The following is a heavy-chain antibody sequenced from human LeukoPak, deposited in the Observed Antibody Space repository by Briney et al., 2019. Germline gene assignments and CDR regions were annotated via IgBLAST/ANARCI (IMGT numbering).Heavy chain of an antibody. CDR2: IYSGGST. Sequence: GGSLRLSCAASGFTFNNAWMSWVRQAPGKGLEWVSVIYSGGSTYYADSVKGRFTISRDNSKNTLYLQMNSLRAEDTAVYYCAREVDSGWYGSYFDYWGQGTLVTVSS. D-gene: IGHD6-19*01. J-gene: IGHJ4*02. V-gene: IGHV3-53*01. CDR1: GFTFNNAW. CDR3: AREVDSGWYGSYFDY.